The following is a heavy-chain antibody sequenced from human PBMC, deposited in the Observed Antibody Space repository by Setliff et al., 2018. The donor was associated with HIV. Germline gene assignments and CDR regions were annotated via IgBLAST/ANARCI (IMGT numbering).Heavy chain of an antibody. Sequence: PSETLSLTCAVYGGSFSGPYWSWVRKPPGKGLEWIGYVYLSGSTSYSPSLRGRVTMSVDPSKNQFSLKLNSVTAADTAIYYCARGNYDTSDYYTNFYYYYMDVWGKGTAVTVSS. V-gene: IGHV4-59*11. J-gene: IGHJ6*03. CDR2: VYLSGST. CDR3: ARGNYDTSDYYTNFYYYYMDV. CDR1: GGSFSGPY. D-gene: IGHD3-22*01.